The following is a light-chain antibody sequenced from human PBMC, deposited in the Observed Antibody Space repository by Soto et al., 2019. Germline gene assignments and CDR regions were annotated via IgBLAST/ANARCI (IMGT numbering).Light chain of an antibody. V-gene: IGLV2-14*01. CDR3: SSYTSSSPLYV. Sequence: QSALTQPSSLSGSPRQSITISCTGAISDVGGYTYVSWYQQHPGKAPKLMIYEVNNRPSGVSNRFSGSKSGNTASLTISGLQAEDEADYYCSSYTSSSPLYVFGTGTKVTVL. CDR1: ISDVGGYTY. J-gene: IGLJ1*01. CDR2: EVN.